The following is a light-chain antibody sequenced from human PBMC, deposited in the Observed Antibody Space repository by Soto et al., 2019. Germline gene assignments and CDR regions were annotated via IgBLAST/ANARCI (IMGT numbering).Light chain of an antibody. J-gene: IGKJ4*01. Sequence: EIVLTHSPATLSLSPWEIATLSCRASQSVSSYLAWYQQKPGQAPRLLIYDASNTATGIPARFSGSGSGTDFTLTISSLEPEDFAVYYCQQRSNWTLTIGGGTKVDIK. V-gene: IGKV3-11*01. CDR2: DAS. CDR1: QSVSSY. CDR3: QQRSNWTLT.